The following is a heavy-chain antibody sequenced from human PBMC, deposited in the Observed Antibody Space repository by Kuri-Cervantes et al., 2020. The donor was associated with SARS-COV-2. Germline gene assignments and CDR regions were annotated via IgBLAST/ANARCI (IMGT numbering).Heavy chain of an antibody. Sequence: ASVKVSCKASGYTFTGYYMHWVRQAPGQGLEWMGWINPNSGGTNYAQKFQGWVTMTRDTSISTVYMELSRLRSDDTAVYYCATGMVRGVIQSYYYGMDVWGQGTMVTVSS. V-gene: IGHV1-2*04. CDR2: INPNSGGT. CDR1: GYTFTGYY. CDR3: ATGMVRGVIQSYYYGMDV. D-gene: IGHD3-10*01. J-gene: IGHJ6*02.